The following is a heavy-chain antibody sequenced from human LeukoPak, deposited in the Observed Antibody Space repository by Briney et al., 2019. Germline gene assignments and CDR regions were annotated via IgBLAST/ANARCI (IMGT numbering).Heavy chain of an antibody. CDR3: ARLSAVIGYCTSTSCHKGFDP. Sequence: ASVKVSCKASGYTFTSYAMHLVRQAPGQRLEWMGWINAGNGNTKYSQKFQGRVTITRDTSASTAYMELSSLRSEDTAVYYCARLSAVIGYCTSTSCHKGFDPWGQGTLVTVSS. D-gene: IGHD2-2*02. CDR1: GYTFTSYA. J-gene: IGHJ5*02. V-gene: IGHV1-3*01. CDR2: INAGNGNT.